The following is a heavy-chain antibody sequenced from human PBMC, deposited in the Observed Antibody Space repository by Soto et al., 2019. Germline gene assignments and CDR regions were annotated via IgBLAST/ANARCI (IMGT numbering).Heavy chain of an antibody. CDR2: IHYSGRT. V-gene: IGHV4-59*12. D-gene: IGHD1-26*01. J-gene: IGHJ4*02. CDR1: NGSIRGFY. CDR3: VRVGVGIGNHFDS. Sequence: SETLSLPCSGSNGSIRGFYWTWIRQPPGKILEWIGYIHYSGRTDYNPSLTSRATMSVDTSKNQFSLNLKSITAADTAVYYCVRVGVGIGNHFDSWGRGTLVTVSS.